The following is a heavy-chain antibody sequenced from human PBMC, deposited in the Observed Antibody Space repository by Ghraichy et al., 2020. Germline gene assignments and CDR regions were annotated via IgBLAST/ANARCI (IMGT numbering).Heavy chain of an antibody. J-gene: IGHJ4*02. D-gene: IGHD2-8*01. CDR3: ARERRCTNGVCDPHFDY. Sequence: GGSLRLSCAASGFTFSSYGMHWVRQAPGKGLEWVAVIWYDGSNKYYADSVKGRFTISRDNSKNTLYLQMNSLRAEDTAVYYCARERRCTNGVCDPHFDYWGQGTLVTVSS. CDR1: GFTFSSYG. V-gene: IGHV3-33*01. CDR2: IWYDGSNK.